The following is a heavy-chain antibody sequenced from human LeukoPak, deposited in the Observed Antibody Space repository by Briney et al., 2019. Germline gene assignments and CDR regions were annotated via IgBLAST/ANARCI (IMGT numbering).Heavy chain of an antibody. CDR1: GYSFTSYW. CDR3: ARFPYMTRVVLTT. J-gene: IGHJ5*02. Sequence: GESLKISCKGSGYSFTSYWIGWVRQMPGKGLEWMGIIYPGDSDTSYSPSLQGQVTISADKSISTAYLQWSSLKASDTAMYYCARFPYMTRVVLTTWGRATLVT. CDR2: IYPGDSDT. D-gene: IGHD4-23*01. V-gene: IGHV5-51*01.